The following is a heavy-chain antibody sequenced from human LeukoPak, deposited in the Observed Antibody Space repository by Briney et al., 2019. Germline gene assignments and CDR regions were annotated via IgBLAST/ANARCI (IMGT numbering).Heavy chain of an antibody. CDR3: ARDRVLSYCSGGSCYFGY. CDR1: GYTFTSYY. Sequence: ASVKVSCRASGYTFTSYYMHWVRQAPGQGLEWMGWISAYNGNTNYAQKLQGRVTMTTDTSTSTAYMELRSLRSDDTAVYCCARDRVLSYCSGGSCYFGYWGQGTLVTVSS. V-gene: IGHV1-18*04. CDR2: ISAYNGNT. J-gene: IGHJ4*02. D-gene: IGHD2-15*01.